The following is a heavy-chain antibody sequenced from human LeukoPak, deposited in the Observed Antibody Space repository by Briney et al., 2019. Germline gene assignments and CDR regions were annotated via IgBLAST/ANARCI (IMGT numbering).Heavy chain of an antibody. Sequence: AGGSLRLSCAASGIILSSYWMSWVRQAPGKGLEWVANIKQDGSEKWYVDSVKGRFTISRDNAKNSLYLQMNSLRVEDTAVYYCAREFRSGYNSRWFDYWGQGTLVTVSS. V-gene: IGHV3-7*01. D-gene: IGHD6-19*01. CDR2: IKQDGSEK. CDR1: GIILSSYW. CDR3: AREFRSGYNSRWFDY. J-gene: IGHJ5*01.